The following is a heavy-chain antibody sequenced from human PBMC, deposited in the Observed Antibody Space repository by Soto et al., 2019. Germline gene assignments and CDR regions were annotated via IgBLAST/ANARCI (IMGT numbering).Heavy chain of an antibody. CDR1: GLTFINAW. J-gene: IGHJ5*02. D-gene: IGHD2-21*01. V-gene: IGHV3-15*01. CDR2: IKSRTDGGTT. Sequence: GGSLRLSCAASGLTFINAWMTWVRQAPGKGLEWVGRIKSRTDGGTTEYSAPVKGRFTISRDDSKSLLYLQMNSLRIEDTAVYYCTTVAYTSWGQGTLVTVSS. CDR3: TTVAYTS.